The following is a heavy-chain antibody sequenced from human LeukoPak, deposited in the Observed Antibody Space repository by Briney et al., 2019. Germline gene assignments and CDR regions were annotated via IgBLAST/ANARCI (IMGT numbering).Heavy chain of an antibody. V-gene: IGHV3-66*01. J-gene: IGHJ6*03. CDR1: GFSVSSNY. D-gene: IGHD4-23*01. CDR3: AREGNSDYMDV. Sequence: GGSLRLSCAASGFSVSSNYMSWVRQAPGKGLEWVSVIYTAGSTHYADSVKGRFTISRDNAKNSLYLQMNSLRAEDTAVYYCAREGNSDYMDVWGKGTTVTVSS. CDR2: IYTAGST.